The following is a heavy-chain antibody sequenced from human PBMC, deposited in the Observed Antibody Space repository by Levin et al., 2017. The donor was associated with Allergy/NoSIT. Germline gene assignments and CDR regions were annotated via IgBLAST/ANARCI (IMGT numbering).Heavy chain of an antibody. J-gene: IGHJ3*02. V-gene: IGHV4-39*01. CDR3: ARHRYFYDSGGFSDAFDI. Sequence: SETLSLTCTVSGGSISSSSYYWGWIRQPPGKGLQWIGTIFHTGTTYYNPSHKSRVTISVDTSKNQFSLRLSSVTAADTAVYYCARHRYFYDSGGFSDAFDIWGQGTMVTVSS. CDR2: IFHTGTT. CDR1: GGSISSSSYY. D-gene: IGHD3-22*01.